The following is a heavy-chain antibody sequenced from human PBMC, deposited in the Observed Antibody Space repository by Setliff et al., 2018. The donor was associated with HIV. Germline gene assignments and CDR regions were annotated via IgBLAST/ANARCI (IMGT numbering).Heavy chain of an antibody. Sequence: SETLSLTCAVSGYSISSGYYWGWIRQPPGKGLEWIGNIYHHGTTYYYPSLKGRVTISLDTSNNQFSLNLNSVTAAGTAVYYCARGGPTVAFGLDAWGQGTTVTVSS. J-gene: IGHJ6*02. D-gene: IGHD4-17*01. CDR3: ARGGPTVAFGLDA. CDR1: GYSISSGYY. V-gene: IGHV4-38-2*01. CDR2: IYHHGTT.